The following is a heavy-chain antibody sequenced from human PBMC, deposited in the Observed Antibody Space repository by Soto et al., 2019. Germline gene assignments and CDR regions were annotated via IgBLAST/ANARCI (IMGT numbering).Heavy chain of an antibody. CDR1: GGTFSSYA. V-gene: IGHV1-69*12. J-gene: IGHJ4*02. D-gene: IGHD5-18*01. CDR3: ARYGYGYRYFDY. CDR2: IIPIFGTA. Sequence: QVQLVQSGAEVKKPGSSVKVSCKASGGTFSSYAISWVPQAPGQGLEWMGGIIPIFGTANYAQKFQGRVTINADESTSTAYMELSSLRSEDTAVYYCARYGYGYRYFDYWGQGTLVTVSS.